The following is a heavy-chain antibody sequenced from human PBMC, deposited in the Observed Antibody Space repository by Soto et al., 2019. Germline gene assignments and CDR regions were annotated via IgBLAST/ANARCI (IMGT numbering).Heavy chain of an antibody. V-gene: IGHV4-59*08. Sequence: SETLSLTCTVSGGSISSYYWSCIRQPPGKGLEWIGYIYYSGSTNYNPSLKSRVTMSVDTSKNQFSLKLSSVTAADTAVYYCARRGSSWYYYYYMDVWGKGTTVTVSS. J-gene: IGHJ6*03. D-gene: IGHD6-13*01. CDR3: ARRGSSWYYYYYMDV. CDR2: IYYSGST. CDR1: GGSISSYY.